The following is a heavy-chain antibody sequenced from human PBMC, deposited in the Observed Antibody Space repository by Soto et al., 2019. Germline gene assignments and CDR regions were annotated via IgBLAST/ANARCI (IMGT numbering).Heavy chain of an antibody. CDR2: ISHGGRT. J-gene: IGHJ6*02. Sequence: SGTLSLTCDVHGGSFSGYYWSWIRQSPGKGLEWIGEISHGGRTNYNPSLKSRVIISVDTSKNRFSLKLTSLTAADTAVYYCAREEVAQWFTKGYYGMDVWGQGTTVT. CDR1: GGSFSGYY. CDR3: AREEVAQWFTKGYYGMDV. V-gene: IGHV4-34*01. D-gene: IGHD2-8*01.